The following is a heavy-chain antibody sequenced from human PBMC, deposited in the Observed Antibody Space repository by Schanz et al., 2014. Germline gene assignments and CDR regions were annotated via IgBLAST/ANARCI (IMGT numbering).Heavy chain of an antibody. V-gene: IGHV3-23*01. D-gene: IGHD1-26*01. J-gene: IGHJ4*02. CDR3: ARGGSGSHYRLDY. CDR2: ISASGGST. CDR1: GFTFSSYA. Sequence: EVQLLESGGGLVQPGGSLRLSCAASGFTFSSYAMSWVRQAPGKGLEWLSVISASGGSTYYADSVKGRFTISRDNSKNTLYLQMNSLRAEDTGLYFCARGGSGSHYRLDYWGQGTLVTVSS.